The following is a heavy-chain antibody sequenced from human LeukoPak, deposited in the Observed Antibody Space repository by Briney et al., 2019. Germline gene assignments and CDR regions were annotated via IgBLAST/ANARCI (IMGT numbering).Heavy chain of an antibody. CDR2: INHSGST. CDR1: GGSFSGYY. Sequence: PSETLSLTCAVYGGSFSGYYWSWIRQPPGKGLEWIGEINHSGSTNYNPSLKSRVTISVDTSKNQFSLKLSSVTAADTAVYCCAREVRYYDFWSGYYGSYYYYYMDVWGKGTTVTVSS. J-gene: IGHJ6*03. D-gene: IGHD3-3*01. V-gene: IGHV4-34*01. CDR3: AREVRYYDFWSGYYGSYYYYYMDV.